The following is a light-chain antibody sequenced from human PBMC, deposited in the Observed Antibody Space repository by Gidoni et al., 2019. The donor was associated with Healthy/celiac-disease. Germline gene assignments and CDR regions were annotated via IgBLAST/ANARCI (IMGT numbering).Light chain of an antibody. CDR3: SSYTSSSTVV. CDR1: SSDVRGYNY. V-gene: IGLV2-14*01. J-gene: IGLJ2*01. CDR2: EAS. Sequence: QSPLTQPASVSGSHGQSITISCTVTSSDVRGYNYVSWYQQHPGKAPKLITYEASNRPSGGSNRFPGSKSGNTASLTIAGLQGEDGADYYCSSYTSSSTVVFGRGTKLTVL.